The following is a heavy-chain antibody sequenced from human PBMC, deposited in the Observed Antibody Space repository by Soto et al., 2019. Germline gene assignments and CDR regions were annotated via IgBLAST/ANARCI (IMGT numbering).Heavy chain of an antibody. D-gene: IGHD2-2*01. V-gene: IGHV3-23*01. Sequence: TGGSLRLSCAASGFTFSSFALNWVRQAPGKGLEWVSLIGESGTPTYYADSVKGRFTISRDNSGNTLFLEMYSLRAEDTAVYYCARYIPGVRYYGMDVWGQGTTVTVSS. CDR1: GFTFSSFA. J-gene: IGHJ6*02. CDR3: ARYIPGVRYYGMDV. CDR2: IGESGTPT.